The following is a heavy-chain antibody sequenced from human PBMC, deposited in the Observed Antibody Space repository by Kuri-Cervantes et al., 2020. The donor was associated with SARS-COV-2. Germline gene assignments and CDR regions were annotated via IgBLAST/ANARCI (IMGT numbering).Heavy chain of an antibody. V-gene: IGHV5-51*01. J-gene: IGHJ4*02. CDR2: IYPGDSDT. D-gene: IGHD3-22*01. Sequence: GESLKISCKGSGYSFTSYWIGWVRQMPGKGLEWMGIIYPGDSDTRYSPSFQGQVTISADKSISTAYLQWSSLKASDTAMYYCARQKFHYYDSSGYQGATDYWGRGTLVTVSS. CDR3: ARQKFHYYDSSGYQGATDY. CDR1: GYSFTSYW.